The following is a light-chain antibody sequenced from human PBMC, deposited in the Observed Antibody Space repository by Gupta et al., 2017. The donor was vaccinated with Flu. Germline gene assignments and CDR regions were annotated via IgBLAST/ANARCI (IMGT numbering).Light chain of an antibody. J-gene: IGKJ2*01. CDR3: QQYDNNPPT. CDR1: QGISNS. CDR2: AAS. V-gene: IGKV1-16*01. Sequence: IQEPLSPSPLSAFVGDRVTITCRASQGISNSLFWFHQKPGKAPKSLICAASTLQSGVPSRFSGSGSGKVFTLTISSLQPEDIATYYCQQYDNNPPTFGQGTKLEIK.